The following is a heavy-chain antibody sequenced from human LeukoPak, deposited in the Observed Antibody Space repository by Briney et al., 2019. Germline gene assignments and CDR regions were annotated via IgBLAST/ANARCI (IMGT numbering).Heavy chain of an antibody. CDR1: GGSLSSSRYY. CDR2: IYYSGST. Sequence: SETLSLTCTVSGGSLSSSRYYWGWIRQPPGKGLECIGSIYYSGSTYYNPSLKSRVTISVDTSKNQFSLRLRSVTAADTAVYYCARVAGSGRGYSYDTPPTYYFDYWGQGTLVTVSS. V-gene: IGHV4-39*07. CDR3: ARVAGSGRGYSYDTPPTYYFDY. D-gene: IGHD5-18*01. J-gene: IGHJ4*02.